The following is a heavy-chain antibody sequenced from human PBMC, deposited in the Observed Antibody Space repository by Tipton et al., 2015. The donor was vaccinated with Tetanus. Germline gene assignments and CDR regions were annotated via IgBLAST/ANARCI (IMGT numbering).Heavy chain of an antibody. D-gene: IGHD3-10*01. CDR2: IYSGGST. CDR3: AAGNLTPYFDA. V-gene: IGHV3-53*01. J-gene: IGHJ4*02. Sequence: SLRLSCAASGFTVSSNYMSWVRQAPGKGLEWVSVIYSGGSTYYADSVKGRFTISRDNSKNTLYLQMNSLRAEDTAVYYCAAGNLTPYFDAWGQGTLVTVSS. CDR1: GFTVSSNY.